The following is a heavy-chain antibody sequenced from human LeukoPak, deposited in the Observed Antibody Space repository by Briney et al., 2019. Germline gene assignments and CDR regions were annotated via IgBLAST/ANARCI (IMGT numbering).Heavy chain of an antibody. Sequence: PGGSLRLSCAASGLTVSNYEMSWVRQAPGKGLEWVSAISGSGGSTYYADSVKGRFTISRDNSKNTLYLQMNSLRAEDTAVYYCAKDTGRMTTVTTDNYWGQGTLVTVSS. V-gene: IGHV3-23*01. CDR2: ISGSGGST. CDR1: GLTVSNYE. CDR3: AKDTGRMTTVTTDNY. J-gene: IGHJ4*02. D-gene: IGHD4-17*01.